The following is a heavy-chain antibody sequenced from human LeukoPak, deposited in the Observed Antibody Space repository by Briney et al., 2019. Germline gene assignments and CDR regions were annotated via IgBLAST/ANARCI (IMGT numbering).Heavy chain of an antibody. V-gene: IGHV4-34*01. J-gene: IGHJ4*02. CDR1: GGSFSGYY. CDR3: ARASSGWYY. D-gene: IGHD6-19*01. CDR2: INHSGST. Sequence: SETLSLTCAVYGGSFSGYYWSWIRQPPGKGLEWIGEINHSGSTNYNPSLKSRVTISVDTSKNQCSLKLSSVTAADTAVYYCARASSGWYYWGQGTLVTVSS.